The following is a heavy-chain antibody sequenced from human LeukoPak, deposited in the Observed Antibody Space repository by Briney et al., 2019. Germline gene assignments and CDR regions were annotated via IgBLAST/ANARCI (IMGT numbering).Heavy chain of an antibody. CDR1: GVSISGNY. CDR2: IFYTGST. J-gene: IGHJ4*02. V-gene: IGHV4-59*12. D-gene: IGHD6-13*01. CDR3: ARRFAWRTAGKIDY. Sequence: ASETLSLTCTVSGVSISGNYWSWIRQPPGKGLEWIGYIFYTGSTNYNPSLKSRVTILLDTSKNQFSLKLSSVTAADTAVYYCARRFAWRTAGKIDYWGQGTLVTVSS.